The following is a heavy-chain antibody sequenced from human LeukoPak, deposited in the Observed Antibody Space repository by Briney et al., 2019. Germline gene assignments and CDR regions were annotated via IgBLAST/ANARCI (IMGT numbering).Heavy chain of an antibody. D-gene: IGHD5-18*01. Sequence: GGSLRLSCAASGFTVSNNYMTWVRQVPGKGLEWVSVTYSGGTTYYADSVKGRFTISRHNSKNTVYLQMNSLRAEDTAVYYCASNSYGIVTPFHWGQGTLVTVSS. J-gene: IGHJ4*02. V-gene: IGHV3-53*01. CDR3: ASNSYGIVTPFH. CDR1: GFTVSNNY. CDR2: TYSGGTT.